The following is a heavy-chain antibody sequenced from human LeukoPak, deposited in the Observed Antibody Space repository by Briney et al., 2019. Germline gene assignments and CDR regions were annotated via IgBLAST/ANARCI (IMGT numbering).Heavy chain of an antibody. V-gene: IGHV3-49*04. CDR3: TRDSEGPYIAFDY. D-gene: IGHD2-2*02. CDR2: IRSKAYGGTT. J-gene: IGHJ4*02. CDR1: GFTFGDYA. Sequence: PPGGSLRLSCTASGFTFGDYAMSWVRQAPGKGLEWVGFIRSKAYGGTTEYAASVKGRFTISRDDSKSIAYLQMNSLKTEDTAVYYCTRDSEGPYIAFDYWGQGTLVTVSS.